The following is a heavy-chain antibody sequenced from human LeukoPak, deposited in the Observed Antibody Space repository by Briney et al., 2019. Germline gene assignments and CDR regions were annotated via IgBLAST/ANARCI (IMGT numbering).Heavy chain of an antibody. CDR1: GSSFTSYW. J-gene: IGHJ4*02. Sequence: GASLKISCKGSGSSFTSYWIGWVRQMPGKGLEGMGIIYPGDSDTRYSPSFQGQVTISADKSIPTAYLQWSSLKASDTAMYYCARQEPRGSFHWGQGTLVTVSS. CDR2: IYPGDSDT. D-gene: IGHD1-26*01. V-gene: IGHV5-51*01. CDR3: ARQEPRGSFH.